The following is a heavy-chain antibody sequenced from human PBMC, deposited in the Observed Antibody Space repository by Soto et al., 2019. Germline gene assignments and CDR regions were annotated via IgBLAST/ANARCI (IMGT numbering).Heavy chain of an antibody. CDR1: GFIFNTYA. J-gene: IGHJ4*02. Sequence: GGSLRLSCTTSGFIFNTYAMHWVRQAPGKGLEWVSSITDSGGTTDYADSVKGRFTTSRDNSKSTPYLQMNNLRADDTAVYYCAKLYWNPRYFDYWGQGARVTVSS. D-gene: IGHD1-1*01. CDR3: AKLYWNPRYFDY. V-gene: IGHV3-23*01. CDR2: ITDSGGTT.